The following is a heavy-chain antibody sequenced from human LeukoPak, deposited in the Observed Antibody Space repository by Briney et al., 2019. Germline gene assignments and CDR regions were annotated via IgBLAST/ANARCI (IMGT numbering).Heavy chain of an antibody. CDR2: INPNSGGT. D-gene: IGHD2-2*01. J-gene: IGHJ4*02. V-gene: IGHV1-2*02. CDR1: GYTFTGYY. CDR3: ARAGGHCSSTSCLYDY. Sequence: ASVKVSCKTSGYTFTGYYMHWVRQAPGQGLEWMGWINPNSGGTNYAQKFQGRVTMTRDTSITTAYMELSRLGSDDTAVYYCARAGGHCSSTSCLYDYWGQGTLVTVSS.